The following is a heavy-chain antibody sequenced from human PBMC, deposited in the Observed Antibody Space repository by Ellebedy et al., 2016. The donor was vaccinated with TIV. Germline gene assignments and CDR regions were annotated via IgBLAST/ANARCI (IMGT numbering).Heavy chain of an antibody. J-gene: IGHJ5*02. V-gene: IGHV1-69*13. Sequence: SVKVSXKASRGTFSSYAISWVRQAPGQGLEWMGGIIPIFGTANYAQKFQGRVTITADESTSTVYMELSSLRSEDTAVYYCARDGRYCSGGSCYGWFDPWGQGTLVTVSS. CDR1: RGTFSSYA. CDR3: ARDGRYCSGGSCYGWFDP. D-gene: IGHD2-15*01. CDR2: IIPIFGTA.